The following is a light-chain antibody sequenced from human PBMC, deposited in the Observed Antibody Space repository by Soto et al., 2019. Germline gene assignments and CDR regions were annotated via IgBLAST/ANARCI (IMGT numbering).Light chain of an antibody. Sequence: QSVLTQPPSVSGAPGQRVTISCTGSSSNIGAGYDVHWYQRLPGTAPKLLIYGNSNRPSGVPDRFSGSKSGTSASLAITGLQAEDEADYYCQSYDSSQSGVVFGGGTQLTVL. V-gene: IGLV1-40*01. CDR2: GNS. J-gene: IGLJ2*01. CDR3: QSYDSSQSGVV. CDR1: SSNIGAGYD.